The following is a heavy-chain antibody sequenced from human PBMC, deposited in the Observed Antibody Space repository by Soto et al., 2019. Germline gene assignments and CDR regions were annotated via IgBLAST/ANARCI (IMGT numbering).Heavy chain of an antibody. CDR3: AKDAVYNDGLWIMDH. CDR2: IYGSGRGI. V-gene: IGHV3-23*05. J-gene: IGHJ4*02. D-gene: IGHD2-21*01. CDR1: GLPHSSFA. Sequence: GGSLRLSCTASGLPHSSFAMMWVRQAPGKGLVCVSGIYGSGRGIEYADSVKGRFTISRDNSKNTVYMQMTELRADDTAVYYCAKDAVYNDGLWIMDHWGQGTQVTV.